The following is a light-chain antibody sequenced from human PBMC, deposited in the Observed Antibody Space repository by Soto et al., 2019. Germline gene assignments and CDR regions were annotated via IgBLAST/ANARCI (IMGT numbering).Light chain of an antibody. CDR1: TSNIGTNA. Sequence: QSVLTQSASASGTPGQRVTISCSGSTSNIGTNAVYWFQLLPGTAPNLLIYYSNHRPSGISAGCSGSKSGTSASLAISCLRPEDEEDYYCAAWDDRLRGYVFATGTKLTVL. CDR3: AAWDDRLRGYV. V-gene: IGLV1-47*01. CDR2: YSN. J-gene: IGLJ1*01.